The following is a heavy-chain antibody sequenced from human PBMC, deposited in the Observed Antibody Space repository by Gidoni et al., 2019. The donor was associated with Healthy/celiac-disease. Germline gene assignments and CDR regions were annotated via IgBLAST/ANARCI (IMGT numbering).Heavy chain of an antibody. CDR1: GFTFSSYA. CDR2: ISGSGGST. Sequence: EVQLLESGGGLVQPGGSLRLSCAASGFTFSSYAMSWVRQAPGKGLEWVSAISGSGGSTYYADSVKGRFTISRDNSKNTLYLQMNSLRAEDTAVYYCAKNPDYYDSSGYRYYFDYWGQGTLVTVSS. CDR3: AKNPDYYDSSGYRYYFDY. D-gene: IGHD3-22*01. J-gene: IGHJ4*02. V-gene: IGHV3-23*01.